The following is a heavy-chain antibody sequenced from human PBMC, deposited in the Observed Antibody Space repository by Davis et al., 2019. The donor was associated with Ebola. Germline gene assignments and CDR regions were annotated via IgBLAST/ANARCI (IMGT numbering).Heavy chain of an antibody. J-gene: IGHJ4*02. CDR1: GYTFTSYD. Sequence: AASVKVSCKASGYTFTSYDINWVRQATVQGLEWMGWMNPNSGNTGYAQKFQGRVTMTRNTSISTAYMELSSLRSEDTAVYYCARSTGYSSSSFDYWGQGTLVTVSS. CDR2: MNPNSGNT. V-gene: IGHV1-8*01. CDR3: ARSTGYSSSSFDY. D-gene: IGHD6-13*01.